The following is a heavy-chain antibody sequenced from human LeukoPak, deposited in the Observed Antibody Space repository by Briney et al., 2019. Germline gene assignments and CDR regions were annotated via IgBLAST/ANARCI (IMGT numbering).Heavy chain of an antibody. CDR2: INPNSGGT. CDR1: GYTFTGYY. CDR3: ARGLGYCGGDCSDY. Sequence: ASVKVSCKASGYTFTGYYMHWVRQAPGQGLEWMGWINPNSGGTSYAQKFQGRVTMTRDTSISTAYMELSRLRSDDTAVYYCARGLGYCGGDCSDYWGQGTLVTVSS. D-gene: IGHD2-21*01. J-gene: IGHJ4*02. V-gene: IGHV1-2*02.